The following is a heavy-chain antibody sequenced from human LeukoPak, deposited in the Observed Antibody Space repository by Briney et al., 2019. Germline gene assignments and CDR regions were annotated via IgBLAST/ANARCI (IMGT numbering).Heavy chain of an antibody. D-gene: IGHD6-19*01. V-gene: IGHV1-2*02. Sequence: GASVKVSYKASGYTFTGYYMHWVRQAPGQGLEWMGWINPNSGGTNYAQKFQGRVTMTRDTSISTAYMELSRLRSDDTAVYYCASEESSGWYGGEGFDPWGQGTLVTVSS. CDR2: INPNSGGT. J-gene: IGHJ5*02. CDR3: ASEESSGWYGGEGFDP. CDR1: GYTFTGYY.